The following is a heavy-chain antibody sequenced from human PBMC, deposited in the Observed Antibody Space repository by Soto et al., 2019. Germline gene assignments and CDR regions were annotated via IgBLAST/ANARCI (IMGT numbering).Heavy chain of an antibody. CDR1: GFTFATFK. CDR2: ITSGSDYI. Sequence: PGGSLRLSCAAPGFTFATFKMHWVGQAPGKGLEWVSSITSGSDYIYYADSVKGRFTISRDNAKKSLFLQMNSLRAEDTAVYYCARGHDINSGYDLFEYWGQGTLVTVSS. V-gene: IGHV3-21*01. D-gene: IGHD5-12*01. CDR3: ARGHDINSGYDLFEY. J-gene: IGHJ4*02.